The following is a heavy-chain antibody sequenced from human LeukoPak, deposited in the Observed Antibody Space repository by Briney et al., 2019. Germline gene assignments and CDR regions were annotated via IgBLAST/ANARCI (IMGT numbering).Heavy chain of an antibody. CDR3: ARDQYDTWSRRGNFDS. CDR1: GFPFSSYW. V-gene: IGHV3-7*03. D-gene: IGHD3-3*01. J-gene: IGHJ4*02. Sequence: GGSLRLSCVASGFPFSSYWMTWVRQAPGKGLEWVANIKQDGSKKSYVDSVKGRFTISRDNTKNSLYLQMNSLRAEDTAVFYCARDQYDTWSRRGNFDSWGQGTLVIVSS. CDR2: IKQDGSKK.